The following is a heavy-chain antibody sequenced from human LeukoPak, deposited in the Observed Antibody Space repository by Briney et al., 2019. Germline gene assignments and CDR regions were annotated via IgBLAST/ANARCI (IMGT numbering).Heavy chain of an antibody. CDR3: ARDDVDTGY. J-gene: IGHJ4*02. CDR2: ISYDGSNK. Sequence: GRSLRLSCAASGFTFSSYAMHWVRQAPGKGLEWVAVISYDGSNKYYADSVKGRFTISRDNSKNTLYLQMNGLRAEDTAVYYCARDDVDTGYWGQGTLVTVSS. D-gene: IGHD5-18*01. CDR1: GFTFSSYA. V-gene: IGHV3-30*04.